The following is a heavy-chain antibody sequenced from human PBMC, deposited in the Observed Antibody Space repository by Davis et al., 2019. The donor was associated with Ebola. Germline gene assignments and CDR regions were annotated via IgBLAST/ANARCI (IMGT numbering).Heavy chain of an antibody. CDR3: ARDGYYYDSSGYYRLAY. CDR2: IYSGGST. J-gene: IGHJ4*02. D-gene: IGHD3-22*01. CDR1: GFTVSSNY. V-gene: IGHV3-66*01. Sequence: GGSLRLSCAASGFTVSSNYMSWVRQAPGKGLEWVSVIYSGGSTYYADSVKGRFTISRDNSKNTLYLQMNSLRAEDTAVYYCARDGYYYDSSGYYRLAYWGQGTLVTVSS.